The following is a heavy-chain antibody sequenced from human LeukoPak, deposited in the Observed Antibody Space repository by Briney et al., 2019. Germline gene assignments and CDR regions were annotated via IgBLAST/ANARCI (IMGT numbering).Heavy chain of an antibody. V-gene: IGHV4-39*01. D-gene: IGHD3-3*01. J-gene: IGHJ3*02. CDR1: GGSISSSSYY. CDR3: ARNRGIITIFGVVITTAFDI. Sequence: SETLSLTCTVSGGSISSSSYYWGWIRQPPGKGLEWIGSIYYSGSTYYNRSLKSRVTISVDTSKNQFSLKLSSVTAADTAVYYCARNRGIITIFGVVITTAFDIWGQGTMVTVSS. CDR2: IYYSGST.